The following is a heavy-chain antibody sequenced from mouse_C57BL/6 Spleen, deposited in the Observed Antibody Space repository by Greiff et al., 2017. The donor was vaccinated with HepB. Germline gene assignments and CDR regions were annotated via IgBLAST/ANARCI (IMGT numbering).Heavy chain of an antibody. Sequence: QVHVKQSGAELVRPGSSVKLSCKASGYTFTSYWMDWVKQRPGQGLEWIGNIYPSDSETHYNQKFKDKATLTVDKSSSTAYMQLSSLTSEDSAVYYCARAELGRTWFAYWGQGTLVTVSA. CDR1: GYTFTSYW. J-gene: IGHJ3*01. V-gene: IGHV1-61*01. CDR3: ARAELGRTWFAY. CDR2: IYPSDSET. D-gene: IGHD4-1*01.